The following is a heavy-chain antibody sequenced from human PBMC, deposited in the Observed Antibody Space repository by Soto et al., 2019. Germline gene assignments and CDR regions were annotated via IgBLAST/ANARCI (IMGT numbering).Heavy chain of an antibody. Sequence: TSETLSLTCAVYGGSFSGYYWSWIRQPPGKGLEWIGEINHSGSTNYNPSLKSRVTISVDTSKNQFSLKLSSVTAADTAVYYCARALSVVVVAATPSYFDYWGQGTLVTVSS. V-gene: IGHV4-34*01. D-gene: IGHD2-15*01. CDR3: ARALSVVVVAATPSYFDY. CDR1: GGSFSGYY. J-gene: IGHJ4*02. CDR2: INHSGST.